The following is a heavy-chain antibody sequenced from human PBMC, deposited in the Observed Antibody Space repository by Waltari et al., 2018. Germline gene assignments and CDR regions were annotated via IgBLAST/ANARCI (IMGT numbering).Heavy chain of an antibody. Sequence: QVQLQQWGAGLLKPSETLSLTCGVSGGSFSGSYWGWIRQPPGKGLEWSGGVDHGGSATYHPSRRSRVTMSVDTSSNQFSLKMISVTAADTAVYYCARGNGGYSDWGPGALVAVSS. V-gene: IGHV4-34*02. CDR2: VDHGGSA. J-gene: IGHJ4*02. CDR1: GGSFSGSY. D-gene: IGHD1-26*01. CDR3: ARGNGGYSD.